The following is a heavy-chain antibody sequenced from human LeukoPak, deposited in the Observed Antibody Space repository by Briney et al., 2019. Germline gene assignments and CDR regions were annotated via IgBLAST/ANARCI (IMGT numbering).Heavy chain of an antibody. J-gene: IGHJ4*02. CDR2: ISYDGSNK. CDR1: GFTFSSYG. V-gene: IGHV3-30*18. D-gene: IGHD4-17*01. Sequence: TGGSLRLSCAASGFTFSSYGMHWVRQAPGKGLEWVAVISYDGSNKYYADSVKGRFTISRDNSKNTLYLQMNSLRAEDTAVYYCAKDGPPYGDYPYYFGYWGQGTLVTVSS. CDR3: AKDGPPYGDYPYYFGY.